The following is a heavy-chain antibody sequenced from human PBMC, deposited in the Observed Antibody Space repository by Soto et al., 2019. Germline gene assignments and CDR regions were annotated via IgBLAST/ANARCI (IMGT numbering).Heavy chain of an antibody. J-gene: IGHJ4*02. D-gene: IGHD3-3*01. V-gene: IGHV3-30*03. Sequence: GESLKISCAASGFTFSSYDMHWVRQAPGKGLEWVAVISYDGSNKYYADSVKGRFTISRDNSKNTLYLQMNSLRAEDTAVYYCSRNGGSYYDFWSGYSPDYWGQGTLVTVSS. CDR2: ISYDGSNK. CDR3: SRNGGSYYDFWSGYSPDY. CDR1: GFTFSSYD.